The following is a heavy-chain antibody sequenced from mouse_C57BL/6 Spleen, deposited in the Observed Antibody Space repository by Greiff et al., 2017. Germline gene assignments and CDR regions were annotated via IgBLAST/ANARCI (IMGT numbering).Heavy chain of an antibody. Sequence: VKVVESGPGLVQPSQSLSITCTVSGFSLTSYGVHWVRQSPGKGLEWLGVIWSGGSTDYNAAFISRLSISKDNSKSQVFFKMNSLQADDTAIYYCARYDYYGSSYGWYFDVWGTGTTVTVSS. CDR2: IWSGGST. V-gene: IGHV2-2*01. D-gene: IGHD1-1*01. J-gene: IGHJ1*03. CDR1: GFSLTSYG. CDR3: ARYDYYGSSYGWYFDV.